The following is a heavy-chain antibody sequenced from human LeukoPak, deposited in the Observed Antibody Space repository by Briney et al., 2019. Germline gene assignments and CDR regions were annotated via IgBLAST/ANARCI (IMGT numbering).Heavy chain of an antibody. CDR2: IIPIFGTA. CDR1: GGTFSSYA. D-gene: IGHD2-15*01. Sequence: SVTVSCKASGGTFSSYAISWVRQAPGQGLEWMGGIIPIFGTANYAQKFQGRVTITADESTSTAYMELSSLRSEDTAVYYCARYCSGGSCPFDYWGQGTLATVSS. CDR3: ARYCSGGSCPFDY. J-gene: IGHJ4*02. V-gene: IGHV1-69*01.